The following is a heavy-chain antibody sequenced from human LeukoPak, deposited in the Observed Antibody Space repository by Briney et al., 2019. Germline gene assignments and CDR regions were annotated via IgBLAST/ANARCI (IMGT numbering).Heavy chain of an antibody. CDR2: ITPSGGSI. D-gene: IGHD6-19*01. V-gene: IGHV1-46*01. CDR3: ARSIAVAGTVADY. CDR1: GYTFTTYY. Sequence: GASVKVSCKASGYTFTTYYMHWVRQAPGQGLEWMGVITPSGGSITSAQKFQDRVTMTSDTSTSTVYMELSSLTSDDTAVYYCARSIAVAGTVADYWGQGTLVTVSS. J-gene: IGHJ4*02.